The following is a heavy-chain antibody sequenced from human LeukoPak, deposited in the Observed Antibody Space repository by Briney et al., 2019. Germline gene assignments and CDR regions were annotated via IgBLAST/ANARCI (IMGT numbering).Heavy chain of an antibody. CDR3: ARGAPEINCSSTSCYTVTLYYYYVDV. D-gene: IGHD2-2*02. V-gene: IGHV1-18*01. CDR1: GYTFTSYG. CDR2: ISAYNGNT. Sequence: ASVKVSCKASGYTFTSYGISWVRQAPGQGLEWMGWISAYNGNTNYAQKLQGRVTMTTDTSTSTAYMELRSLRSDDTAVYYCARGAPEINCSSTSCYTVTLYYYYVDVWGKGTTVTVSS. J-gene: IGHJ6*03.